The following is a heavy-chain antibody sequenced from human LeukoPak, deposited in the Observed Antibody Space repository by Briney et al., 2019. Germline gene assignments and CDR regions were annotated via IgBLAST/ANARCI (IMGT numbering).Heavy chain of an antibody. CDR1: GFTFSSYG. J-gene: IGHJ4*02. CDR3: AREPSFYGDYFGFDY. CDR2: IWYDGSNK. Sequence: GGSLRLSCAASGFTFSSYGMHWVRQAPGKGLEWVAVIWYDGSNKYYADSVKGRFTISRDNSKNTLYLRMNSLRAEDTAVYYCAREPSFYGDYFGFDYWGQGTLVTVSS. V-gene: IGHV3-33*01. D-gene: IGHD4-17*01.